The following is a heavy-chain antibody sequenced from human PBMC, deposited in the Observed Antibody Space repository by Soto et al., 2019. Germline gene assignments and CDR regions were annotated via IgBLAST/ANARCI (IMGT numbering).Heavy chain of an antibody. J-gene: IGHJ4*02. V-gene: IGHV1-18*01. CDR2: IRAYNGNT. CDR3: ARVKIYYDSSGYYPGKGGYFDY. CDR1: GYTFTSYG. Sequence: ASVKVSCKASGYTFTSYGISWVRQAPGQGLEWMGWIRAYNGNTNYAQKLQGRVTMTTDTSTSTAYMELRSLRSDDTAVYYCARVKIYYDSSGYYPGKGGYFDYWGQGTLVTVSS. D-gene: IGHD3-22*01.